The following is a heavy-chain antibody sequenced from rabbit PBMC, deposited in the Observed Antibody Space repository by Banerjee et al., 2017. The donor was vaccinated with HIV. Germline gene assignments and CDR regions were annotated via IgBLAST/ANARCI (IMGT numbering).Heavy chain of an antibody. V-gene: IGHV1S47*01. CDR2: IDPVFGST. D-gene: IGHD6-1*01. Sequence: QEQLVESGGGLVQPGGSLKLSCKASGFDFSSYGVSWVRQAPGKGLEWIGYIDPVFGSTYYASWVNGRFTISSHNAQNTLYLQLNSLTAADTATYFCATNAGYAGYGYAKGLNLWGPGHPGHRL. J-gene: IGHJ4*01. CDR3: ATNAGYAGYGYAKGLNL. CDR1: GFDFSSYG.